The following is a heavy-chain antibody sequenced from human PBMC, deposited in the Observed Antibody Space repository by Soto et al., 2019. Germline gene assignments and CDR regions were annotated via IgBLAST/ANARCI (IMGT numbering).Heavy chain of an antibody. CDR1: GGTFSSYA. CDR3: ARSEYSSPLEWGTDV. J-gene: IGHJ6*02. D-gene: IGHD6-6*01. CDR2: IIPIFGTA. Sequence: ASVKVSCKASGGTFSSYAISWVRQAPGQGLEWMGGIIPIFGTANYAQKFQGRVTITADESASTAYMELSSLRSEDTAVYYCARSEYSSPLEWGTDVWGQGTTVTVSS. V-gene: IGHV1-69*13.